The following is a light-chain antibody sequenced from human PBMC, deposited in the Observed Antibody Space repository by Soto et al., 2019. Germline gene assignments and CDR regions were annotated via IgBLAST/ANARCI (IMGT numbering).Light chain of an antibody. Sequence: EIVLTQSQGNLCLSGGERATLSCRASQSVRSTSLAWYQQKPGQAPRLLMYGASSRATGIPDKFSGGGSGTDFTLTISRLEPEDFAVYYCQHYGSSPPITFGQGTRLEIK. J-gene: IGKJ5*01. CDR2: GAS. V-gene: IGKV3-20*01. CDR1: QSVRSTS. CDR3: QHYGSSPPIT.